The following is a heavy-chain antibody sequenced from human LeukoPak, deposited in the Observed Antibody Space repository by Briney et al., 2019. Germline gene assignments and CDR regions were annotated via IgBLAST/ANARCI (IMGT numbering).Heavy chain of an antibody. CDR3: ARDSTYYYDSGSSGPHYFDS. V-gene: IGHV3-30*01. J-gene: IGHJ4*02. D-gene: IGHD3-10*01. CDR1: GFTFSSYA. Sequence: GASLRLSCAASGFTFSSYAMHWVRQAPGKGLEWVAVISYDGTITYYADSVKGRFTNSRDNPKNTLYLQLNSLRAEDTAIYYCARDSTYYYDSGSSGPHYFDSWGQGTLVTVSS. CDR2: ISYDGTIT.